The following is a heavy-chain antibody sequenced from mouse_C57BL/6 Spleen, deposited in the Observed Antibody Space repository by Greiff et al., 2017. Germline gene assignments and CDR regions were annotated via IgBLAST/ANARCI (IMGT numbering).Heavy chain of an antibody. J-gene: IGHJ1*03. CDR2: ISSGGDYI. CDR3: TRDRTGYFDV. D-gene: IGHD5-1*01. CDR1: GFTFSSYA. Sequence: EVKLMESGEGLVKPGGSLKLSCAASGFTFSSYAMSWVRQTPEKRLEWVAYISSGGDYIYYADTVKGRFTISRDNARNTLYLQMSSLKSEETAMYYCTRDRTGYFDVWGTGTTVTVSS. V-gene: IGHV5-9-1*02.